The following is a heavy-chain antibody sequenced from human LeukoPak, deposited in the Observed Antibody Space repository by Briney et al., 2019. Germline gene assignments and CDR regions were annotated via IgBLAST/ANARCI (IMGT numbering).Heavy chain of an antibody. CDR2: INPNSGDT. J-gene: IGHJ6*02. Sequence: ASVKVSCKPSGYTFTGYSIHWVRQAPGQGLEWMGWINPNSGDTNYAQNFQGRVTMTRDTSINTAYMELRRLRSDDTAVYYCARVPGAYYYDTSEANYYVMAVWGQGPTVTVSS. D-gene: IGHD3-22*01. CDR3: ARVPGAYYYDTSEANYYVMAV. V-gene: IGHV1-2*02. CDR1: GYTFTGYS.